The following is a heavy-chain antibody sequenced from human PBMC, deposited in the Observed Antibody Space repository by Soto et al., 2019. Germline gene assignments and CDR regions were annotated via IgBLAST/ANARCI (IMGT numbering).Heavy chain of an antibody. CDR2: IYYSGST. Sequence: PSETLSLTCTVSGGSIIGYFWSWTRQPPGKGLGWIGYIYYSGSTNQNPSLKGRVAMSVDTSRNEISLNVTSVTAADSAVYYCARHVSSWHWVFDIWGQGNLVTVSS. CDR1: GGSIIGYF. V-gene: IGHV4-59*08. D-gene: IGHD6-13*01. CDR3: ARHVSSWHWVFDI. J-gene: IGHJ4*02.